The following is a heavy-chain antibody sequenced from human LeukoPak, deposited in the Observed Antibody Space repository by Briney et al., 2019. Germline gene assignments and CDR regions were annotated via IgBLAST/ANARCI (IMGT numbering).Heavy chain of an antibody. CDR3: ARSHDILTGDDY. CDR1: GYTFTSYD. Sequence: ASVKVSCKASGYTFTSYDINWVRQATGQGLEWMGWISAYNGNTNYAQKLQGRVTMTTDTSTSTAYMELRSLRSDDTAVYYCARSHDILTGDDYWGQGTLVTVSS. J-gene: IGHJ4*02. CDR2: ISAYNGNT. V-gene: IGHV1-18*01. D-gene: IGHD3-9*01.